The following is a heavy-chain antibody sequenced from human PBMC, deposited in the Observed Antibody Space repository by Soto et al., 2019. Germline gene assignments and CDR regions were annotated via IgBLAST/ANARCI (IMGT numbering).Heavy chain of an antibody. V-gene: IGHV1-69*12. Sequence: QVQLVQSGAEVKQPGSSVKVYCKASGGSLSNYCISWVRQAPRHGLEWMGAIIPVFGTPHYAQNVQDRITSVAEEQTSTLYMAGRRPTSVHTVVYYCARDAASKIVVTTYYAMDLWGEGTMVTVSS. D-gene: IGHD4-17*01. CDR1: GGSLSNYC. J-gene: IGHJ6*04. CDR2: IIPVFGTP. CDR3: ARDAASKIVVTTYYAMDL.